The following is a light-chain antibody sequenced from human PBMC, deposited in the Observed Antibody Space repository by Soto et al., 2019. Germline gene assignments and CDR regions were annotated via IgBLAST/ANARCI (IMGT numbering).Light chain of an antibody. CDR1: QSVSSSS. CDR3: QQYGSTPLT. Sequence: EIVLTQSPGTLSLSPGERATLSCRASQSVSSSSLAWYQQKPGQAPRLLIYGASSRATGIPDRFSGSGSGTDFSLTISRLEPDDFAVYYCQQYGSTPLTFGQGNKLEIK. V-gene: IGKV3-20*01. J-gene: IGKJ2*01. CDR2: GAS.